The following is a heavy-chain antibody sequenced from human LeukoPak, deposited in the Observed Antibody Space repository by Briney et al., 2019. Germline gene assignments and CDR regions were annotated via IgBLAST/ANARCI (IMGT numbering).Heavy chain of an antibody. CDR1: GGSISSYY. CDR2: IYTSGST. CDR3: ARDPYNWNDGSWFDP. Sequence: PSETLSLTCTVSGGSISSYYWSWIRQPAGKGLEWIGRIYTSGSTNYNPSLKSRVTISVDTSKNQFSLKLSSVTAADTAVYYCARDPYNWNDGSWFDPWGQGTLVTVSS. J-gene: IGHJ5*02. V-gene: IGHV4-4*07. D-gene: IGHD1-20*01.